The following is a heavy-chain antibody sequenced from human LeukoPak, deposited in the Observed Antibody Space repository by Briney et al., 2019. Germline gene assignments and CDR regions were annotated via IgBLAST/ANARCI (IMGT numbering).Heavy chain of an antibody. D-gene: IGHD6-19*01. J-gene: IGHJ4*02. CDR3: ARGDSSGWFYFDY. CDR2: IHYSGST. CDR1: GGSISSYY. V-gene: IGHV4-59*01. Sequence: PSETLSLTCTVSGGSISSYYWSWIRQPPGKGLEWIGYIHYSGSTNYNPSLKSRVTISVDTSKNQFSLKLSSVTAADTAVYYCARGDSSGWFYFDYWGQGTLVTVSS.